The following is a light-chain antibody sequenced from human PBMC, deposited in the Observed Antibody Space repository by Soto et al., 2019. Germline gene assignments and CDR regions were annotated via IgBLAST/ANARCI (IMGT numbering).Light chain of an antibody. CDR3: SSNAGSNNLV. Sequence: QSALTQPPSASGTPGQSVTIPCTGTSSDVGDYNYVSWYQQHPGKAPNLMIYEVSRRPSGVPDRFSGSKSGNTASLTVSGLHAEDEAYYYCSSNAGSNNLVFGGGTKLTVL. V-gene: IGLV2-8*01. CDR2: EVS. J-gene: IGLJ2*01. CDR1: SSDVGDYNY.